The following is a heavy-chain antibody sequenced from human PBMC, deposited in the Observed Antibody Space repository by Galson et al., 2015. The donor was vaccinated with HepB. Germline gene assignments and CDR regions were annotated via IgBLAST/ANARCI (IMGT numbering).Heavy chain of an antibody. CDR3: VRVVRAGASYFDC. CDR1: GYTFTTYS. CDR2: ISAYNGNT. V-gene: IGHV1-18*01. Sequence: SVKVSCKASGYTFTTYSISWVRQAPGQGHEWMGWISAYNGNTNYAQKVQGRVTMTTDTSTSTAYMELRSLRSDDTAVYYCVRVVRAGASYFDCWGQGTLVTVSS. J-gene: IGHJ4*02. D-gene: IGHD2-15*01.